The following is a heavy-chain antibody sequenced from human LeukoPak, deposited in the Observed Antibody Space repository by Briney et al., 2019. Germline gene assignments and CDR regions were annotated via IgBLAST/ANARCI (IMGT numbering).Heavy chain of an antibody. CDR2: INSEGSST. Sequence: GGSLRLSRAASGFTFSSYAMSWVRQAPGKGLVWVSRINSEGSSTSYADSVKGRFTISRDNAKNTLYLQMNTLRAEDTAVYYCARGNYYGMDVWGQGTTVTVSS. V-gene: IGHV3-74*01. CDR3: ARGNYYGMDV. CDR1: GFTFSSYA. J-gene: IGHJ6*02.